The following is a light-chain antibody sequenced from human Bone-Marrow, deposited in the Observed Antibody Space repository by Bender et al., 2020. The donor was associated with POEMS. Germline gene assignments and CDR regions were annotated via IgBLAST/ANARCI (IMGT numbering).Light chain of an antibody. CDR3: QMWDSRGGHWV. CDR1: NIGTYS. Sequence: SYVLTQAPSVSVAPGHTASISCGGDNIGTYSVHWYQQKPGQAPVLVVYDDSDRPSGIPERYSGSISGNTATLTISRVEAGDEADYYCQMWDSRGGHWVFGGGTKLTVL. CDR2: DDS. V-gene: IGLV3-21*02. J-gene: IGLJ3*02.